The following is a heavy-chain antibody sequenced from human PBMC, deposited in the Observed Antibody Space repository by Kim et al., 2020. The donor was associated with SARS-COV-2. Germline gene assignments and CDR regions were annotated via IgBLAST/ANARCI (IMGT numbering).Heavy chain of an antibody. J-gene: IGHJ4*02. CDR1: GGSISSSSYY. V-gene: IGHV4-39*01. D-gene: IGHD3-9*01. Sequence: SETLSLTCTVSGGSISSSSYYWGWIRQPPGKGLEWIGSIYYSGSTNYNPSLKSRVTISVDTSKNQFSLKLSSVTAADTAVYYCAGVVAGYYKVDYWGQGTLVTVSS. CDR3: AGVVAGYYKVDY. CDR2: IYYSGST.